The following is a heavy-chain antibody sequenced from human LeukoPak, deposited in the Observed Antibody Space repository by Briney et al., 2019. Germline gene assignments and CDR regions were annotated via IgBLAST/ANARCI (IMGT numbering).Heavy chain of an antibody. Sequence: SETLSLTCSVSSVSFSSNSYYWGWIRQPPGKGLEWIGSIYYSGSTYYNPSLKSRVTISVDTSKNQFSLKLSSVTAADTAVYYCARLIKYDILTGYYFDYCGQAILVTVSS. CDR1: SVSFSSNSYY. D-gene: IGHD3-9*01. J-gene: IGHJ4*02. CDR3: ARLIKYDILTGYYFDY. CDR2: IYYSGST. V-gene: IGHV4-39*01.